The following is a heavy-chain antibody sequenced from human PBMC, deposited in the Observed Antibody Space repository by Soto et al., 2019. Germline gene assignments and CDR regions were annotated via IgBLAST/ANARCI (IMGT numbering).Heavy chain of an antibody. CDR1: GFTFSSYA. Sequence: GGSLRLSCAASGFTFSSYAMHWVRQAPGKGLEWVAVISYDGSNKYYADSVKGRFTISRDNSKNTLYLQMNSLRAEDTAVYYCAREKTYYDFWSGFDYWGQGTPVTV. J-gene: IGHJ4*02. D-gene: IGHD3-3*01. CDR3: AREKTYYDFWSGFDY. CDR2: ISYDGSNK. V-gene: IGHV3-30-3*01.